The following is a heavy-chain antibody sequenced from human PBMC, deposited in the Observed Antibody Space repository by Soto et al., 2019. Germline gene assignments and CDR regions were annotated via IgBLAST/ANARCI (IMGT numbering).Heavy chain of an antibody. Sequence: SETLSLTCTVSGGSISGYYWSWIRQSPGKGLEWIGYIYYSGSSNYNPSLKSRVTIPLDTSKNQFSLRLRSVTAADTAVYYCARARYDSSGYYYFDYWGQGTLVTVSS. D-gene: IGHD3-22*01. CDR2: IYYSGSS. V-gene: IGHV4-59*01. CDR1: GGSISGYY. CDR3: ARARYDSSGYYYFDY. J-gene: IGHJ4*02.